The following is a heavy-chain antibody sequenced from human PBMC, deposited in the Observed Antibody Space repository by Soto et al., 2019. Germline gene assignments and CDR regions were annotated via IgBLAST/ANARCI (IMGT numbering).Heavy chain of an antibody. V-gene: IGHV6-1*01. CDR2: TYYRSKWSN. CDR1: WDSVSSKSAT. Sequence: SQTLSLTCAISWDSVSSKSATWNWIRQSPSRGLEWLGRTYYRSKWSNDYGLSVKGRITVNPDTSKNQFSLQLNSVTPEDTAVYYCARALAGSYDYWGQGTLVTVSS. D-gene: IGHD1-26*01. J-gene: IGHJ4*02. CDR3: ARALAGSYDY.